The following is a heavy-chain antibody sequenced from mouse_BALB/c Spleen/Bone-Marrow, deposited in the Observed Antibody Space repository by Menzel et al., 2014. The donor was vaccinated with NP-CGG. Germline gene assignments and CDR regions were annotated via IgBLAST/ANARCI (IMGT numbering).Heavy chain of an antibody. CDR1: GYTFTDYN. CDR3: ARGRAYGNYVWFAY. D-gene: IGHD2-1*01. CDR2: IYPYNGGT. J-gene: IGHJ3*01. V-gene: IGHV1S29*02. Sequence: EVQLQQSGPELVKPGASVKISCKASGYTFTDYNMHWEKQGHGKSLDWIGYIYPYNGGTGYNQKFKSKATLTVDNSSSTAYMELRSLTSEDSAVYYCARGRAYGNYVWFAYWGQGTLVTVSA.